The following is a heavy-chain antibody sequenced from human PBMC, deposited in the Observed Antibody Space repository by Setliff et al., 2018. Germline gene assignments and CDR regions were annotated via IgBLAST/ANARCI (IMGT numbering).Heavy chain of an antibody. CDR3: ARTGTYRYFDY. J-gene: IGHJ4*02. V-gene: IGHV4-39*01. D-gene: IGHD1-1*01. CDR2: IYYRGDT. CDR1: GASLHSGTYY. Sequence: SETLSLTCTVSGASLHSGTYYWGWIRQPPGKGLEWIGRIYYRGDTYYNPSLKGRLTISVDTAQNQFSLRLTSVTAADTAVYYCARTGTYRYFDYWGQGALVTVSS.